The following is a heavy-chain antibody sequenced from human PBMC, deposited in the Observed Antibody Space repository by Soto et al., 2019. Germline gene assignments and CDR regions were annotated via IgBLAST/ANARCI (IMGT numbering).Heavy chain of an antibody. V-gene: IGHV3-74*01. D-gene: IGHD3-10*01. J-gene: IGHJ6*02. Sequence: SLRLSWAASGFTSSNDWMHWVRQAPGKGLVWVSRIKSDGSSTSYADSVKGRFTISRDNAKNTLDLQMHGLRAEDMAVYYCARSVRSGSFPYYYYAMDVWGQGTTVTVSS. CDR3: ARSVRSGSFPYYYYAMDV. CDR1: GFTSSNDW. CDR2: IKSDGSST.